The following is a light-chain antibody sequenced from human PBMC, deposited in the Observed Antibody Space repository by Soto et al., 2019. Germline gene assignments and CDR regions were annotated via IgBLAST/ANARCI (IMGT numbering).Light chain of an antibody. CDR2: GAS. CDR1: QSVSSN. Sequence: EIVMTQSPATLSVSQGERATLSCRASQSVSSNLAWYQQKPGQAPRLLIYGASTRATGIPARFSGSGSGTDFTLTISSLQSEDFATYYCQQAKSFPITFCQGTRLEIK. J-gene: IGKJ5*01. V-gene: IGKV3-15*01. CDR3: QQAKSFPIT.